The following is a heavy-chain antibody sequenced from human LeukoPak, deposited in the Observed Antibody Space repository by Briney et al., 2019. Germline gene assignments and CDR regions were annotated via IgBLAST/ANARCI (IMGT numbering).Heavy chain of an antibody. CDR2: FNPEDGET. D-gene: IGHD3-22*01. V-gene: IGHV1-24*01. CDR3: AKAQFTMIVYRWVNDAFDI. CDR1: GYTLTELS. Sequence: ASVKVSCKVSGYTLTELSMHWVRQAPGKGLEWMGGFNPEDGETIYAQKFQGRVTMTEDTSTDTAYMELSSLRSEDTAVYYCAKAQFTMIVYRWVNDAFDIWGQGTMVTVSS. J-gene: IGHJ3*02.